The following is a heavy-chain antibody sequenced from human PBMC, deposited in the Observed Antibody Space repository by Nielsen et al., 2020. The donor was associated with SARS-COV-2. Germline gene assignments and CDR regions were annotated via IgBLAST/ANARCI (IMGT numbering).Heavy chain of an antibody. CDR3: ARDPPKYSSSSEGDFYY. D-gene: IGHD6-6*01. V-gene: IGHV3-48*02. CDR1: GFTFSSYS. CDR2: ISSSSSTI. Sequence: GESLKISCAASGFTFSSYSMNWVRQAPGKGLEWVSYISSSSSTIYYADSVKGRFTISRDNAKNSLYLQMNSLRDEDTAVYYCARDPPKYSSSSEGDFYYWGQGTLVTVSS. J-gene: IGHJ4*02.